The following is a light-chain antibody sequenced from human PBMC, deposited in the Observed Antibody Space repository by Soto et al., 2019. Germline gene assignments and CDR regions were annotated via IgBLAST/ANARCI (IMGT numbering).Light chain of an antibody. V-gene: IGKV3-15*01. Sequence: EIVMTQSPATLSVSPGEIATLSCSASQSVSSNLAWYQQKPGQAPRLLIYDASTRATGLPARFSGSGSGTEFTLTVNSLQSEDFAVYYCQQYKNWPLITFGQGTRLEIK. J-gene: IGKJ5*01. CDR2: DAS. CDR1: QSVSSN. CDR3: QQYKNWPLIT.